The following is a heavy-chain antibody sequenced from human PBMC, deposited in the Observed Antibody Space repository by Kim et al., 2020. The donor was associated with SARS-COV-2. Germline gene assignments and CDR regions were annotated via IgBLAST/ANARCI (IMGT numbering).Heavy chain of an antibody. J-gene: IGHJ6*02. D-gene: IGHD3-10*01. CDR2: ISGSGGST. Sequence: GGSLRLSCAASGFTFSSYAMSWVRQAPGKGLEWVSAISGSGGSTYYADSVKGRFTISRDNSKNTLYLQMNSLRAEDTAVYYCAIPDPSYYYGSGSSLSIYYYYYGMDVWGQGTTVTVSS. CDR1: GFTFSSYA. V-gene: IGHV3-23*01. CDR3: AIPDPSYYYGSGSSLSIYYYYYGMDV.